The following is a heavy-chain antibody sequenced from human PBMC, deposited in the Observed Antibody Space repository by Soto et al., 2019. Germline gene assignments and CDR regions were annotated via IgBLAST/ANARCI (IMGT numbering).Heavy chain of an antibody. CDR1: GYTFTGYY. CDR3: ARQVPGHSGSDHYWFDP. D-gene: IGHD5-18*01. J-gene: IGHJ5*02. Sequence: ASVKVSCKASGYTFTGYYMHWVRQAPGQGLEWMGWINPNSGGTNYAQKFQGWVTMTRDTSISTAYVELSRLRSDDTAVYYCARQVPGHSGSDHYWFDPWGQGTLVTVSS. CDR2: INPNSGGT. V-gene: IGHV1-2*04.